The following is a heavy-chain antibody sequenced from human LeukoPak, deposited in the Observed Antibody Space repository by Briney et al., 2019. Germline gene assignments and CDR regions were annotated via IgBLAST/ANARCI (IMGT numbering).Heavy chain of an antibody. V-gene: IGHV4-38-2*02. CDR2: MYHSGST. D-gene: IGHD2-15*01. Sequence: SETLSLTCSVSGFSNSGGYYWGWIRQPPGKGLEWIGSMYHSGSTYYNPSLKSRVTISVDTSKNHFSLKLNSVTAADTAVYYCARQYYCSGESCHLDYWGQGTLVTVSS. J-gene: IGHJ4*02. CDR3: ARQYYCSGESCHLDY. CDR1: GFSNSGGYY.